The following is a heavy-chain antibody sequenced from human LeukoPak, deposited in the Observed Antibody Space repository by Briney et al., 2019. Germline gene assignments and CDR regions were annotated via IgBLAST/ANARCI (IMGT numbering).Heavy chain of an antibody. CDR3: ARDYAEQLVPPFDY. CDR2: ISAYNGNT. D-gene: IGHD6-13*01. Sequence: ASEKVSCKASGYTFTSYGISWVRQAPGQGLEWMGWISAYNGNTNYAQKLQGRVTMTTDTSTSTAYMELRSLRSDDTAVYYCARDYAEQLVPPFDYWGQGTLVTVSS. J-gene: IGHJ4*02. CDR1: GYTFTSYG. V-gene: IGHV1-18*01.